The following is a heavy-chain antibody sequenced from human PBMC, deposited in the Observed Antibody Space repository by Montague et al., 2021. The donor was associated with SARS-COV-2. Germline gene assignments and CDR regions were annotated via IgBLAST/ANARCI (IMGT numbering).Heavy chain of an antibody. J-gene: IGHJ4*02. Sequence: SLRLSCAASGFTFSSYSMNWVRQAPGKGLEWVPSISSSSSYIYYADSVKGRFTISRDNAKNSLYLQMNSLRAEDTAVYYCARSTYYYDSSGSYYFDYWGQGTLVTVSS. D-gene: IGHD3-22*01. CDR2: ISSSSSYI. CDR1: GFTFSSYS. CDR3: ARSTYYYDSSGSYYFDY. V-gene: IGHV3-21*01.